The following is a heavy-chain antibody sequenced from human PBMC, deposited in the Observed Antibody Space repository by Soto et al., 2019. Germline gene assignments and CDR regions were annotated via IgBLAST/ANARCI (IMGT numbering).Heavy chain of an antibody. CDR3: ANLVGATYFDL. CDR1: GFIVSSNY. CDR2: IYSGGST. V-gene: IGHV3-66*01. D-gene: IGHD1-26*01. J-gene: IGHJ4*02. Sequence: GGSLRLSCAASGFIVSSNYMNWVRQAPGKGLEWVSVIYSGGSTYYADSVKGRFTISRDNSKNTLYLQMNSLRAEDTAVYYCANLVGATYFDLWGQGTLVTVSS.